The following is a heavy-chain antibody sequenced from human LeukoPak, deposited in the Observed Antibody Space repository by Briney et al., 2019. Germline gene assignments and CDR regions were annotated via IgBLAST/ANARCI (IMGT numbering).Heavy chain of an antibody. CDR2: ISSGSSTI. J-gene: IGHJ3*02. V-gene: IGHV3-48*01. CDR3: ARGPSGGDAFDI. D-gene: IGHD6-25*01. CDR1: GFTFSSYS. Sequence: PGGSLRLSCAASGFTFSSYSMNWVRQAPGKGLEWVSYISSGSSTIYYADSVKGRFTISRDNTKNSLYLQMNSLRAEDTAAYYCARGPSGGDAFDIWGQGTMVTVSS.